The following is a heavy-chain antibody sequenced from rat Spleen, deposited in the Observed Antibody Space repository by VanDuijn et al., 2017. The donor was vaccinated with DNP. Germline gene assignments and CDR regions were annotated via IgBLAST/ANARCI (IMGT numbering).Heavy chain of an antibody. CDR1: GFTFSSFP. Sequence: EVHLVESGGGLVQPGRSMKLSCAASGFTFSSFPMAWVRQAPTQGLAWVASIIPSGRNTYYRDSVKGRFTISRDNAQNTLYLQVDSLRSEDTATYYCATHLHTYLGSYFDYWGQGVMVTVSS. J-gene: IGHJ2*01. CDR2: IIPSGRNT. D-gene: IGHD2-1*01. V-gene: IGHV5-46*01. CDR3: ATHLHTYLGSYFDY.